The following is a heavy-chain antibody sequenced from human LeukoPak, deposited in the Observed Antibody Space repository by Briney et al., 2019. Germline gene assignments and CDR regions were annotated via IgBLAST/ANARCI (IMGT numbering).Heavy chain of an antibody. V-gene: IGHV3-23*01. D-gene: IGHD3-22*01. CDR1: GFTFSSYA. Sequence: PGGSLRLSCAASGFTFSSYAMSWVRQAPGKGLEWVSAISGSGGSTYYADSVKGRFTISRDNSKNTLYLQMNSLRAEDTAIYYCAKGPIYYDSSGYYPRQWGPGTLVTVAS. CDR2: ISGSGGST. CDR3: AKGPIYYDSSGYYPRQ. J-gene: IGHJ4*02.